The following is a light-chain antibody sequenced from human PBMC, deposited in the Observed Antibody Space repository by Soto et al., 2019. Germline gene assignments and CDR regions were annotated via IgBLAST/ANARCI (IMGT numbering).Light chain of an antibody. CDR1: QGIRND. CDR2: AAT. J-gene: IGKJ1*01. V-gene: IGKV1-17*01. CDR3: LQHNNYPPT. Sequence: DIEMTQSRSSLSSCVGDRFTISCRASQGIRNDLAWFQQKPGKAPKRLIYAATNLQSGVPSRFSGSGSGTEFTLTISSLQPEDFATYFCLQHNNYPPTFGQGTKVDIK.